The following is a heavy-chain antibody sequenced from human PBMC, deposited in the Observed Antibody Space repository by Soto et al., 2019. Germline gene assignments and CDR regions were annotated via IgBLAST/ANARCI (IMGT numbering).Heavy chain of an antibody. D-gene: IGHD3-10*01. CDR2: IYYSGST. CDR3: ARAQGSGFLVS. Sequence: ASETLSLTCTVSGGSISSGDYYWSWIRQPPGKGLEWIGYIYYSGSTYYNPSLKSRVTISVDTSKNQFSLKLSSVTAVDTAVYYCARAQGSGFLVSWGQGTLVTVSS. V-gene: IGHV4-30-4*01. J-gene: IGHJ4*02. CDR1: GGSISSGDYY.